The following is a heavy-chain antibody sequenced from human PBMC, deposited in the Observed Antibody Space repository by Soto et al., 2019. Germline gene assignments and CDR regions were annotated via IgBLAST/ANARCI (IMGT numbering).Heavy chain of an antibody. J-gene: IGHJ4*02. CDR1: GFIFNNYA. CDR2: ITGSGGDT. CDR3: AXXXXXXWSPHYYFDY. Sequence: EVQLLESGGGLVQPGGSLRLSCAASGFIFNNYAMGWVRQAPGKGLEWVSAITGSGGDTYYIDSLKGRFTISRDNSKNTLYLQMNSLRAEDTAVFXXAXXXXXXWSPHYYFDYWGQGTLVTXSS. V-gene: IGHV3-23*01.